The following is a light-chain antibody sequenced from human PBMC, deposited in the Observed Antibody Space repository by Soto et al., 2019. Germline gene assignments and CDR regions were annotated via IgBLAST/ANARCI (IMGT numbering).Light chain of an antibody. CDR2: GAS. V-gene: IGKV3-20*01. J-gene: IGKJ1*01. CDR1: ESISRH. Sequence: SQSPSSLSASVGDRVTITCRAAESISRHLAWFQQKPGQAPRLLMYGASSRATGIPDRFSGSGSGTDFTLTITRLEPEDFAVYYCQQYASSRTFGQGTKVDIK. CDR3: QQYASSRT.